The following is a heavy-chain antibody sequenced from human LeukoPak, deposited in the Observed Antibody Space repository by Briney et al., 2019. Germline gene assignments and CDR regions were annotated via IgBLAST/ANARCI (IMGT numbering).Heavy chain of an antibody. J-gene: IGHJ4*02. Sequence: PSEALSLTCAVSGGSISSSNWWSWVRQPPGKGLEWVSSISSSSSDIYDADSVKGRFTISRDNAKNALYLQMNSLRAQDTAVYYCARRLRRNYFDYWGQGTLVTVSS. CDR2: ISSSSSDI. CDR1: GGSISSSN. CDR3: ARRLRRNYFDY. D-gene: IGHD4-17*01. V-gene: IGHV3-21*01.